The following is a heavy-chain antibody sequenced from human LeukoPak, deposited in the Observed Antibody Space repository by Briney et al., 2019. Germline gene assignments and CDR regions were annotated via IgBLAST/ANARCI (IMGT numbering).Heavy chain of an antibody. Sequence: SETLSLTRTVSGGSISSYYWSWIRQPPGKGLEWIGYIYYSGSTNYNPSLKSRVTISVDTSKNQFSLKLSSVTAADTAVYFCAWGAGSYRYHYWGQGTLVTVSS. CDR1: GGSISSYY. CDR3: AWGAGSYRYHY. D-gene: IGHD3-10*01. CDR2: IYYSGST. J-gene: IGHJ4*02. V-gene: IGHV4-59*01.